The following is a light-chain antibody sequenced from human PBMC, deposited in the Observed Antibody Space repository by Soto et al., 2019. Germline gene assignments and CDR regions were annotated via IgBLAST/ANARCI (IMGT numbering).Light chain of an antibody. Sequence: ETALTQSPSILSFSPVERATLACRASQNVRSSSLAWYQQKPGQAPRLLIYAASTRVTGVADRFSGSGSGTDFTLTISRLEAEDFAVYHRQQYGDSITFGRGTKVDIK. CDR3: QQYGDSIT. J-gene: IGKJ4*01. CDR1: QNVRSSS. CDR2: AAS. V-gene: IGKV3-20*01.